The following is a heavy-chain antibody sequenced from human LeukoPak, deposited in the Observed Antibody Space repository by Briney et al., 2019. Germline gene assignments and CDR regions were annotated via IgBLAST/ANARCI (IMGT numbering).Heavy chain of an antibody. D-gene: IGHD2-15*01. Sequence: GGSLRLSCAASGFTFSSYDMHWVRQATGKGLEWVSAIGTAGDTYYPGSVKGRFTISRENAKNSLYLQMNSLRAGDTAVYYCARALLLGGIWDVWGQGTTVTVSS. CDR2: IGTAGDT. CDR3: ARALLLGGIWDV. V-gene: IGHV3-13*01. CDR1: GFTFSSYD. J-gene: IGHJ6*02.